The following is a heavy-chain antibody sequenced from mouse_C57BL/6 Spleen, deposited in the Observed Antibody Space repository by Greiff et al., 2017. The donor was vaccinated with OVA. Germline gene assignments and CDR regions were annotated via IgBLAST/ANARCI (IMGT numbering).Heavy chain of an antibody. CDR1: GYSFTGYY. Sequence: VQLQQSGPELVKPGASVKISCKASGYSFTGYYMNWVKQSPEKSLEWIGEINPSNGGTTYNQKFKAKATLTVDKSSSTAYMQLKSLTTEDSAVYYCARSDSDYWGQGTTLTVSS. V-gene: IGHV1-42*01. D-gene: IGHD2-13*01. CDR3: ARSDSDY. CDR2: INPSNGGT. J-gene: IGHJ2*01.